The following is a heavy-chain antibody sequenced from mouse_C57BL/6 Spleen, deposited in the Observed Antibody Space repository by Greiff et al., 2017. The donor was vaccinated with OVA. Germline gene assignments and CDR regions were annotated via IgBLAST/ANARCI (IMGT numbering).Heavy chain of an antibody. D-gene: IGHD2-4*01. CDR3: AIRGDYDAGDYYAMDY. Sequence: EVQLVESGGGLVQPGGSLKLSCAASGFTFSDYYMYWVRQTPEKRLEWVAYISNGGGSTYYPDTVKGRFPISRDNAKNPLYLQMSRLKSEDTAMYYCAIRGDYDAGDYYAMDYWGQGTSVTVSS. V-gene: IGHV5-12*01. CDR2: ISNGGGST. CDR1: GFTFSDYY. J-gene: IGHJ4*01.